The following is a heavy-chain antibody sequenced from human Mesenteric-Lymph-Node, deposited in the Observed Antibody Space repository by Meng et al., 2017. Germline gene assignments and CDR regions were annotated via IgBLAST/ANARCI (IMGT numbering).Heavy chain of an antibody. V-gene: IGHV4-38-2*02. D-gene: IGHD1-26*01. Sequence: SETLSLTCTVSGYSISSGYYWGWIRQPPGKGLEWIGSIYHSGSTYYNPSLKSRVTISVDTSKNQFSLKLSSVTAADTAVYYCVRVLVGATSAFDIWGQGKMVTVAS. CDR3: VRVLVGATSAFDI. J-gene: IGHJ3*02. CDR2: IYHSGST. CDR1: GYSISSGYY.